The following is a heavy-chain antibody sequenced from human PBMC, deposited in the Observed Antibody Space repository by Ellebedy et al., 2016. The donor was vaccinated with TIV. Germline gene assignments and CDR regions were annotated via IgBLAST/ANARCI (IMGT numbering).Heavy chain of an antibody. J-gene: IGHJ5*02. Sequence: SETLSLTCTVSGGSMTRSSYYWAWIRQPPGKGLEWIGSIYYSGTTYYNPSLKSRVTISVDTSKNQFSLKLSSVTAADTAVYHCARQLGELLGYNWFDPWGQGTLVTVSS. CDR2: IYYSGTT. CDR3: ARQLGELLGYNWFDP. V-gene: IGHV4-39*01. CDR1: GGSMTRSSYY. D-gene: IGHD3-10*01.